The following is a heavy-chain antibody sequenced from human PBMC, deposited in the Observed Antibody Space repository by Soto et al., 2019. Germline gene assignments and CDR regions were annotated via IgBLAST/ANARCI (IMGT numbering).Heavy chain of an antibody. CDR1: GYTFTGYY. V-gene: IGHV1-2*04. CDR2: INPNSGGT. Sequence: ASVKVSCKASGYTFTGYYMHWVRQAPGQGLEWMGWINPNSGGTNYAQKFQGWVTMTRDTSISTAYMELSRLRSDDTAVYYCARDRDYGSGSYYATWNYYYMDVWGKGSTVTVSS. D-gene: IGHD3-10*01. J-gene: IGHJ6*03. CDR3: ARDRDYGSGSYYATWNYYYMDV.